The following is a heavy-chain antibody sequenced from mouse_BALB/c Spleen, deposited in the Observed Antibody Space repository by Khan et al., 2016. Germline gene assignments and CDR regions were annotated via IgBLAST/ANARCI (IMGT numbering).Heavy chain of an antibody. D-gene: IGHD2-14*01. CDR2: INNNGGST. J-gene: IGHJ4*01. CDR3: ARVRHTLDY. CDR1: GFTFSTYA. V-gene: IGHV5-6-3*01. Sequence: EVQLQESGGALVQPGGSLKLSCAASGFTFSTYAMSWVRQTPDTRLELVATINNNGGSTYYPDSVKGRFTISRDNAKNILYLQMSSLKSEDTAIYYCARVRHTLDYWGQGTSVTVSS.